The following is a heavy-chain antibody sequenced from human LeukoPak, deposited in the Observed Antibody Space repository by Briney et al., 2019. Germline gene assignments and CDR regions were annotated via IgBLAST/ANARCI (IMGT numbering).Heavy chain of an antibody. CDR3: AREYYYGSGSYYNGY. Sequence: GGSLRLSCAVSGFTFRSYWMTWVRQAPEKGLEWVANIKQDGSEKYYVDSVKGRFTISRDNAKNSLYLQMNSLRAEDTAVYYCAREYYYGSGSYYNGYWGQGTLVTVSS. D-gene: IGHD3-10*01. J-gene: IGHJ4*02. CDR2: IKQDGSEK. V-gene: IGHV3-7*04. CDR1: GFTFRSYW.